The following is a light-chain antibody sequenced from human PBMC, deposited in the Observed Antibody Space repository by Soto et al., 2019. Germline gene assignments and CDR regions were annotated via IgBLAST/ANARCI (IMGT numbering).Light chain of an antibody. CDR3: QQYNHYYS. CDR1: QSIDSW. V-gene: IGKV1-5*03. J-gene: IGKJ2*03. CDR2: KAS. Sequence: DIQMTQSPSTLSASVGDRVTITCRASQSIDSWLAWYQQKPGKAPKVLIYKASSLESGVPSRFSGSGSGTEFTLTINSLQPDDFATYYCQQYNHYYSFGQGTKLEIK.